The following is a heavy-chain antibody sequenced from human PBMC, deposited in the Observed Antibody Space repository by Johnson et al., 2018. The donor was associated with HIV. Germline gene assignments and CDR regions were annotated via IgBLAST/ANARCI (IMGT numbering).Heavy chain of an antibody. CDR3: AKGLSLSGSYSYDAFDI. CDR2: VSAGGDNT. Sequence: VQLVESGGGLVQPGGYLRLSCAASGFTFSSYAMDWVRQTPGKGLAWVSAVSAGGDNTYYADSVEGRFTISRDNSKHTLYLQMNSLRAEDTAVYYCAKGLSLSGSYSYDAFDIWGQGTMVTVSS. J-gene: IGHJ3*02. V-gene: IGHV3-23*04. D-gene: IGHD1-26*01. CDR1: GFTFSSYA.